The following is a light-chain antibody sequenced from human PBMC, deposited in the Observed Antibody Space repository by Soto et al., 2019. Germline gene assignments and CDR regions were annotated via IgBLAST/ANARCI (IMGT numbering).Light chain of an antibody. J-gene: IGLJ1*01. V-gene: IGLV1-44*01. CDR2: SNN. CDR1: SSNIGSNS. Sequence: QSVLTQPPSASGTPGQRVTISCSGSSSNIGSNSVNWYQQLPGTAPKLVIYSNNRRPSGVPDRVSGSKSGTSASLAISGLEAEDEADYYCEAWDDSLSVYVFGTGTKLTVL. CDR3: EAWDDSLSVYV.